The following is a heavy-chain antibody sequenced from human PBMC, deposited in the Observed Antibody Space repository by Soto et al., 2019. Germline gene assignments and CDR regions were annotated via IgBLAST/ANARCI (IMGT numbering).Heavy chain of an antibody. Sequence: GGSLRLSCAASGFTFSSYAMHWVRQAPGKGLEWVAVISYDGSNKYYADSVKGRFTIYMDNSKNTLYLQMNSLRAEDMAVYYCASRDGGFDYWGQGTLVTVSS. CDR2: ISYDGSNK. CDR1: GFTFSSYA. V-gene: IGHV3-30-3*01. CDR3: ASRDGGFDY. D-gene: IGHD3-16*01. J-gene: IGHJ4*02.